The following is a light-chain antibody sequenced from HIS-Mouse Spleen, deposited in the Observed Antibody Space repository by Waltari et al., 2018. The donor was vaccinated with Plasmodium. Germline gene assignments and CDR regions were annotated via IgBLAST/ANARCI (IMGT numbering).Light chain of an antibody. J-gene: IGKJ3*01. V-gene: IGKV3-15*01. CDR2: GAA. Sequence: EIVMTQSPATLSVSPGERATLSCRASQRVRSNLAWYQQKPGQAPRLLIYGAATRAPGIPARFSGSGSGTEFTLTISSLQSEDFAVYYCQQYNNWSFTFGPGTKVDIK. CDR1: QRVRSN. CDR3: QQYNNWSFT.